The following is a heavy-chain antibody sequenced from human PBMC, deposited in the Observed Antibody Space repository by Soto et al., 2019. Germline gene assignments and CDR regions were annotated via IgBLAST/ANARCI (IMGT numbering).Heavy chain of an antibody. CDR2: MNPNSGNT. Sequence: ASVKVSCKASGYTFTSYDINWVRQATGQGLEWMGWMNPNSGNTGYAQKFQGRVTMTRNTSISTAYMELSSLRSEDTAVYYCARGRRDVLRFLEWQYYFDYWGQGTLVTVSS. D-gene: IGHD3-3*01. CDR1: GYTFTSYD. CDR3: ARGRRDVLRFLEWQYYFDY. J-gene: IGHJ4*02. V-gene: IGHV1-8*01.